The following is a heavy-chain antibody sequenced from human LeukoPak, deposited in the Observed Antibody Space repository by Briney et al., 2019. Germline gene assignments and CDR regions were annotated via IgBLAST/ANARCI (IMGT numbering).Heavy chain of an antibody. Sequence: PSETLSLTCTVSGVSISSSSYYWGWIRQPPGQGLEWIGSIYYSGSTYYNPSLKRLVTFSVDTSKNQFSLKLSSVTAADTAVYYCARLHVEMATIPFDPLGQGTLVTVSS. V-gene: IGHV4-39*01. CDR1: GVSISSSSYY. D-gene: IGHD5-24*01. J-gene: IGHJ5*02. CDR2: IYYSGST. CDR3: ARLHVEMATIPFDP.